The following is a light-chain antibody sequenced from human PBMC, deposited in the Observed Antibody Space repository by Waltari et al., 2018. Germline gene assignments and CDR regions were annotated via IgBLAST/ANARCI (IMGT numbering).Light chain of an antibody. J-gene: IGLJ2*01. Sequence: QSALTQPASVSGSPGQSITISCTGTSSDVGGYNYVSWYQQHPGKAPKLMIYEVSSRPSGVSNRFSGSKSGNTASVTISGLQAEDEADYYCGSHTSTSSLVVFGGGTKLTVL. CDR3: GSHTSTSSLVV. CDR1: SSDVGGYNY. CDR2: EVS. V-gene: IGLV2-14*01.